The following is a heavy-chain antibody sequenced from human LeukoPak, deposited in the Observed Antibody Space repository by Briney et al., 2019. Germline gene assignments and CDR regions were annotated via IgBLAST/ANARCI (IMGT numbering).Heavy chain of an antibody. D-gene: IGHD6-6*01. V-gene: IGHV1-2*02. CDR1: GYTFTGYY. CDR2: INPNSGGT. J-gene: IGHJ6*02. CDR3: ARDLIAARPRDREYYYYYGMDV. Sequence: ASVKVSCKASGYTFTGYYMHWVRQAPGQGLEWMGWINPNSGGTNYAQKFQGRVTMTRDTSISTAYMELSRLRSDDTAVYYCARDLIAARPRDREYYYYYGMDVWGQGTTVTVSS.